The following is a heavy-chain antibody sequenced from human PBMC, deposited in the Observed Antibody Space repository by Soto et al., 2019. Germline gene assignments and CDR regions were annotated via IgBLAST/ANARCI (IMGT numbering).Heavy chain of an antibody. CDR2: VSYSGDTT. J-gene: IGHJ6*02. CDR3: AKVYGSGSRPYYYGMDV. CDR1: GFSFSTYA. V-gene: IGHV3-23*01. Sequence: EVQLLESGGGLVQPGGSLRLSCAASGFSFSTYAMTWVRQAPGKGLEWVSVVSYSGDTTYYAESVKARFIISRDNSKNTLYLQMNSLRGDDTAVYYCAKVYGSGSRPYYYGMDVWGQGTTVTVSS. D-gene: IGHD2-15*01.